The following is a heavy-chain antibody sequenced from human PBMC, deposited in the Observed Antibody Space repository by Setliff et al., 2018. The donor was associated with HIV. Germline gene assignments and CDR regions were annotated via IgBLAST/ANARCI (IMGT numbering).Heavy chain of an antibody. Sequence: GASVKVSCKASGYTFTIYSINWVRQAPGQGLEWMGSISGYNGNTNYAQKFQGRVTMTTDTSTSTAYMELSNLGSEDTAIYYCLRRATAAEVFDYWGQGTLVTVSS. CDR1: GYTFTIYS. V-gene: IGHV1-18*01. CDR3: LRRATAAEVFDY. CDR2: ISGYNGNT. J-gene: IGHJ4*02. D-gene: IGHD6-13*01.